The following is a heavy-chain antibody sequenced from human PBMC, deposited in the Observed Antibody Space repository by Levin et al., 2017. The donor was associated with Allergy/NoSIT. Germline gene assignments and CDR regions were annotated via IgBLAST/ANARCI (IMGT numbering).Heavy chain of an antibody. CDR1: GFSFSSYW. CDR2: IYPGDFDT. CDR3: ARAISAYSPDGVCYFFDS. J-gene: IGHJ4*02. D-gene: IGHD2-8*01. Sequence: GESLKISCDSSGFSFSSYWIAWVRQMPGKGLELMGVIYPGDFDTRYSPSFQGQVTISADKSITTAYLQWSSLKASDTAIYYCARAISAYSPDGVCYFFDSWGQGTLVTVSS. V-gene: IGHV5-51*01.